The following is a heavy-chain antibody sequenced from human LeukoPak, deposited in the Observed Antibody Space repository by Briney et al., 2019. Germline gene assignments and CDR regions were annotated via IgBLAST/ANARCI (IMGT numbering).Heavy chain of an antibody. CDR2: ISSSSSYI. D-gene: IGHD1-26*01. CDR3: ARVGEGATDY. J-gene: IGHJ4*02. Sequence: GGSLRLSCAASGFTFSSYSMNWVRQAPGKGLEWVSSISSSSSYIYYADSVKGRFTISRDNAKNSLYLQMNSLSAEDTAVYYCARVGEGATDYWGQGTLVTVSS. V-gene: IGHV3-21*01. CDR1: GFTFSSYS.